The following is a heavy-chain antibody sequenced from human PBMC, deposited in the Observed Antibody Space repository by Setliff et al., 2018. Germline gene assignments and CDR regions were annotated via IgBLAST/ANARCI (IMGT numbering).Heavy chain of an antibody. CDR2: VSYGGST. J-gene: IGHJ6*03. CDR3: ARAPPNRYSGSYEYFYMDV. Sequence: PSETLSLTCTVSGGSISSSYWSWVRQPPGKGLEWIGYVSYGGSTYYNPSLKSRVTLSVGTSKNQFSLKVSSVTAADTAVYYCARAPPNRYSGSYEYFYMDVWGKGTTVTVSS. D-gene: IGHD1-26*01. V-gene: IGHV4-59*08. CDR1: GGSISSSY.